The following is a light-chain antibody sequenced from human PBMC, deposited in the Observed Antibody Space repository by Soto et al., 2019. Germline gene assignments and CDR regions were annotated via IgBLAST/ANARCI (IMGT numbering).Light chain of an antibody. CDR3: QQCYGSSWT. J-gene: IGKJ1*01. V-gene: IGKV1-39*01. CDR1: QSISIY. Sequence: DIQMTQSPSSLSASVGDRVTITCRASQSISIYLNWYQQKPGKAPKLLINAASSLQSGVPSRFSGSGSETDFNLTISNLQHEDGTTYYYQQCYGSSWTFGQGTKVEIK. CDR2: AAS.